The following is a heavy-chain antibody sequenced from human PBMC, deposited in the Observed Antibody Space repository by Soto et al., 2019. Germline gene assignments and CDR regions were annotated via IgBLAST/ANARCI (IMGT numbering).Heavy chain of an antibody. CDR1: GFTFSSYG. Sequence: GGSLRLSCAGSGFTFSSYGMHWVRQAPGKGLEWVAVISYEGSNKYYGDSVKGRFSISRDNTKDTLYLQMNSLRAEDTAVYYCAKDHGDYSYFDYWRQGTLATVSS. CDR2: ISYEGSNK. D-gene: IGHD4-17*01. V-gene: IGHV3-30*18. CDR3: AKDHGDYSYFDY. J-gene: IGHJ4*02.